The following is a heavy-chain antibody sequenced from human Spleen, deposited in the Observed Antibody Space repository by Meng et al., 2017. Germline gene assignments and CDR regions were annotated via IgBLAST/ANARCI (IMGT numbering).Heavy chain of an antibody. CDR2: IYHSGST. CDR1: GGSTSSSNW. J-gene: IGHJ4*02. Sequence: QGPLQESGPGLVKPSGTLSLTRAVSGGSTSSSNWGSWARQPPGKGLEWIGEIYHSGSTNYNPSLKSRVTISVDKSKNQFSLKLSSVTAADTAVYYCARGHYTDITQSLHFDYWGQGTLVTVSS. CDR3: ARGHYTDITQSLHFDY. D-gene: IGHD2-15*01. V-gene: IGHV4-4*02.